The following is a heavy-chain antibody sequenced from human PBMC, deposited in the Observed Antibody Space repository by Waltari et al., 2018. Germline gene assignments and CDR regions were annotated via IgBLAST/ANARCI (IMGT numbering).Heavy chain of an antibody. J-gene: IGHJ4*02. V-gene: IGHV3-30*02. CDR3: AMASPSMHTFGY. CDR2: IRFDGSYG. Sequence: LVESGGGVVQPGGSLRLSWVASGFIFRNYGMHWFRQAPGKGLEWVSFIRFDGSYGYYVDSVKDRFTISRDNSMNTVYLQLSSLTVDDTGVYYCAMASPSMHTFGYWGQGTLVTVSS. CDR1: GFIFRNYG.